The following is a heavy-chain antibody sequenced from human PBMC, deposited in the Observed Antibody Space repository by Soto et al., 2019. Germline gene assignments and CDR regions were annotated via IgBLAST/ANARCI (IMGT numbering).Heavy chain of an antibody. CDR3: ARGSRDFWSGYFMDV. V-gene: IGHV1-2*02. J-gene: IGHJ6*02. CDR2: INPNSGGT. Sequence: ASVKVSCKASGYTFTGYYMHWVRQSPVQGLEWMGWINPNSGGTNYAQKFQGRVTMTRDTSISTAYMELIRLRSDDTAVYDCARGSRDFWSGYFMDVGGQGTRVTVSS. CDR1: GYTFTGYY. D-gene: IGHD3-3*01.